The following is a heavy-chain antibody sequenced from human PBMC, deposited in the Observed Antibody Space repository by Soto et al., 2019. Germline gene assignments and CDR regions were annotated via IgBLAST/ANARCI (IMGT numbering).Heavy chain of an antibody. D-gene: IGHD4-17*01. J-gene: IGHJ5*02. CDR1: GGTFSSYA. CDR2: IIPIFGTA. V-gene: IGHV1-69*01. CDR3: ARGQRYYGGNSDWFDP. Sequence: QVQLVQSGAEVKKPGSSVKVSCKASGGTFSSYAISWVRQAPGQGLEWMGGIIPIFGTANHAQKFQGRVTITADESTSTAYMELSSLRSEDTAVYYCARGQRYYGGNSDWFDPWGQGTLVTVSS.